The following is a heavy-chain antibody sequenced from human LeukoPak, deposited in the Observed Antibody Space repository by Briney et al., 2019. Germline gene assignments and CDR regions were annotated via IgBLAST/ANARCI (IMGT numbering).Heavy chain of an antibody. CDR1: GGSISTNY. CDR3: ARDPKDFYDTSNYLYFDY. J-gene: IGHJ4*02. CDR2: IYYSGRT. D-gene: IGHD3-22*01. V-gene: IGHV4-59*01. Sequence: SKTLSLTCTVFGGSISTNYWSWIRQPPGKGLEWIGYIYYSGRTNYNPSLKSRVTISIDTSKNQFSLKLSSVTAADTAVYYCARDPKDFYDTSNYLYFDYWGRGTLVTVSS.